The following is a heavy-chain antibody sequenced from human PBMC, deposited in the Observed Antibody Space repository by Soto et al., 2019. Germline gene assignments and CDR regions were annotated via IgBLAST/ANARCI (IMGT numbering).Heavy chain of an antibody. V-gene: IGHV3-23*01. CDR1: GFTFGNYA. CDR2: ISGSGGST. CDR3: AKTILIRSTSGRGAFDI. Sequence: GGSLRLSCAASGFTFGNYAMSWVRQAPGKGLEWVSGISGSGGSTYLADSVKGRFTISRDNSKNTLYLQMNSLRAEDTAVYYCAKTILIRSTSGRGAFDIWGQGTMVTVSS. J-gene: IGHJ3*02. D-gene: IGHD2-2*01.